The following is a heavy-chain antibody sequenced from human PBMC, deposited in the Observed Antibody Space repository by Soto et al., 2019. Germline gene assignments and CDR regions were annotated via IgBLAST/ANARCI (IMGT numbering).Heavy chain of an antibody. J-gene: IGHJ4*02. Sequence: GGSLRLSCVVSGFSVSATSIFWVRQATGKGLEWVSLMHRGGTTDNADSVKGRFTTSRDKSKNTLYLHMNGLRVEDTAVYYCARVNTTLVDHFDCWGQGTLVTVS. CDR1: GFSVSATS. V-gene: IGHV3-53*01. CDR3: ARVNTTLVDHFDC. CDR2: MHRGGTT. D-gene: IGHD5-18*01.